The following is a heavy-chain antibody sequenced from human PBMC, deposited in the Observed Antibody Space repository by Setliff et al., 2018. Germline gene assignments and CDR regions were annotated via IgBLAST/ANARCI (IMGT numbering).Heavy chain of an antibody. J-gene: IGHJ4*01. Sequence: ASVKVSCKASGYSFSNSAVSWVRQAPGQGLEWVGWISVYSGNAYYAQKLQDRVTLTTDTSTITAYMELRSLRPDDTAVYYCARSVRYCTRTACQQVEGDEFWGKGTLVTVSS. CDR1: GYSFSNSA. CDR3: ARSVRYCTRTACQQVEGDEF. CDR2: ISVYSGNA. D-gene: IGHD2-8*01. V-gene: IGHV1-18*01.